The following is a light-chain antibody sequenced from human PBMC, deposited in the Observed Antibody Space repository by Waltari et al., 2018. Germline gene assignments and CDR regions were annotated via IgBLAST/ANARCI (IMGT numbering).Light chain of an antibody. Sequence: QSALTQPASVSGSPGQSITISCTGTSSDVGGYNYVSWYQQHPGKAPKLMIYEVSNRPSWVSTRFSGYKSGNTASLTISGLQAEDEADYYCSSYTSSSTLVFGGGTKLTVL. V-gene: IGLV2-14*01. CDR1: SSDVGGYNY. CDR2: EVS. CDR3: SSYTSSSTLV. J-gene: IGLJ2*01.